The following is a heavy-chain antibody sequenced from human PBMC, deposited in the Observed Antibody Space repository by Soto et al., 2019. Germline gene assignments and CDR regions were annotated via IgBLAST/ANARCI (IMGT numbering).Heavy chain of an antibody. CDR2: MNPNSGNT. V-gene: IGHV1-8*01. CDR3: ARGGYYYDSSAYYRPFDY. J-gene: IGHJ4*02. D-gene: IGHD3-22*01. Sequence: ASVKVSCKASGCTFTSYDINWVRQATGQGLEWMGWMNPNSGNTGYAQKFQGRVTMTRSTSISTAYMELSSLRSEDTAVYYCARGGYYYDSSAYYRPFDYWGQGTLVTVSS. CDR1: GCTFTSYD.